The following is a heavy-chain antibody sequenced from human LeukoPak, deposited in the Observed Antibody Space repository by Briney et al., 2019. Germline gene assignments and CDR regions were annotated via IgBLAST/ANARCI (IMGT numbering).Heavy chain of an antibody. V-gene: IGHV4-39*01. CDR1: GGSISSSSYY. CDR3: ARRAYYGSGSQRLNWFDP. Sequence: SETLSLTCTVSGGSISSSSYYWGWIRQPPGKGLEWIGSIYYSGSTYYNPSLKSRVTISVDTSKNQFSLKLSSVTAADTAVYYCARRAYYGSGSQRLNWFDPWGQGTLVTVSS. CDR2: IYYSGST. J-gene: IGHJ5*02. D-gene: IGHD3-10*01.